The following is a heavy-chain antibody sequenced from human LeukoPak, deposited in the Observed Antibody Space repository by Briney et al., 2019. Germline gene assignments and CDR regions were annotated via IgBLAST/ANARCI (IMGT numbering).Heavy chain of an antibody. CDR2: IYYSGST. J-gene: IGHJ4*02. Sequence: PSETLSLTCTVSGGSISSYYWSWIRQPPGKGLEWIGYIYYSGSTSYNPSLKSRVTISVDTSKNQFSLKLSSVTAADTAVYYCARADLRYPTAHFDYWGQGTLVTVSS. CDR3: ARADLRYPTAHFDY. D-gene: IGHD3-9*01. CDR1: GGSISSYY. V-gene: IGHV4-59*01.